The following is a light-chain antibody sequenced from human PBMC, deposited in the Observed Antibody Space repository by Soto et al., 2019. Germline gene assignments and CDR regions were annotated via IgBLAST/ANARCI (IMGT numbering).Light chain of an antibody. V-gene: IGKV3-20*01. Sequence: EIVLTQSPGTLSLSPGERATLSCRASQSVSSSSLAWYQQKRGQAPRLLIHDASSRATGIPDRFSGSESGTGFTLTISSLEPEDFAVYYCQQYVSSPRTFGQGTKVDIK. CDR1: QSVSSSS. CDR2: DAS. J-gene: IGKJ1*01. CDR3: QQYVSSPRT.